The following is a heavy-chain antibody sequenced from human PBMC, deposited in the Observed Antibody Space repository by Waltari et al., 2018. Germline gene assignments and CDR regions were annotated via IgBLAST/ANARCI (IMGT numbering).Heavy chain of an antibody. CDR1: GFALRSHS. V-gene: IGHV3-48*01. J-gene: IGHJ6*03. Sequence: EVQLVESGGGLVQPGGSLRLSWAASGFALRSHSMNWVRQAPGKGLEWVSYISSGSSTVYYADSVKGRFTFSRDNAKNSLYLQMNSLRAEDTAVYYCARDSRGDYHFSYYLDVWGKGTTVTVSS. CDR3: ARDSRGDYHFSYYLDV. CDR2: ISSGSSTV. D-gene: IGHD3-16*01.